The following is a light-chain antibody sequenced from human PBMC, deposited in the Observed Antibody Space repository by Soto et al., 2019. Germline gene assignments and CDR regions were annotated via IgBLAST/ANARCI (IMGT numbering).Light chain of an antibody. J-gene: IGLJ1*01. Sequence: QSALTQPASVSGSPGQSITISCAGSISDVGSSNLVSWYQQHPGKVPKLIIYEVSDRPSGVSHRFSGSKSGNTASLTISGLQAEDEADYYCSSYTTSTTYVFGTGTKLTVL. CDR3: SSYTTSTTYV. CDR1: ISDVGSSNL. CDR2: EVS. V-gene: IGLV2-14*02.